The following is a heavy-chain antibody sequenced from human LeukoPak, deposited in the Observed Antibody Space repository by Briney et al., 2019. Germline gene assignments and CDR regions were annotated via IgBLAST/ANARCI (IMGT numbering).Heavy chain of an antibody. CDR3: AKASRNGSGSYYAEY. CDR2: ISGIGGST. CDR1: GFTFSSYA. D-gene: IGHD3-10*01. V-gene: IGHV3-23*01. Sequence: GGCLRLSCAPSGFTFSSYAMSWVRQAPGKGLGWVSGISGIGGSTYYADSVKGRFTISRDNSKKTLYLQMNSLRAEDTAVYYCAKASRNGSGSYYAEYWGQGTLVTVSS. J-gene: IGHJ4*02.